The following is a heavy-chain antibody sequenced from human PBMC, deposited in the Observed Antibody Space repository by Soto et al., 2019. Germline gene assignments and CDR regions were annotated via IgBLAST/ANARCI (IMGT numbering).Heavy chain of an antibody. D-gene: IGHD5-18*01. CDR1: GFTFSNSA. CDR3: ATDKGDSYGYGNY. V-gene: IGHV1-58*01. CDR2: IVVGSGNT. Sequence: WASVKVSCKASGFTFSNSAVQWVRQARGQRLEWIGWIVVGSGNTNYAQKFQERVTITRDMSTTTAYMELSGLRSVDTAVYYCATDKGDSYGYGNYWGQGTLVTVSS. J-gene: IGHJ4*02.